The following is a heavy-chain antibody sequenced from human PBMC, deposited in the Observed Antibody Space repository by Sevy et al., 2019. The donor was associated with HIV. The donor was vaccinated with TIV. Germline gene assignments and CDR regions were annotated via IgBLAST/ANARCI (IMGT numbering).Heavy chain of an antibody. D-gene: IGHD3-16*01. J-gene: IGHJ4*02. CDR2: ISDSGHIK. CDR1: GFTFSDFY. Sequence: GGSLRLSCAASGFTFSDFYMSWIRQAPGKGLEWVSYISDSGHIKHYEDSVKGRFLISRDNAHNTVHLQMNSLTGEDTADYYCVRGGGRIHDFDYWGRGTLVTVSS. V-gene: IGHV3-11*01. CDR3: VRGGGRIHDFDY.